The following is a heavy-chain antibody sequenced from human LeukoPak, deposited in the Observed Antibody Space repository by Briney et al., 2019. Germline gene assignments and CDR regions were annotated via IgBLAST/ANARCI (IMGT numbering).Heavy chain of an antibody. CDR1: GFTFSSYA. J-gene: IGHJ4*02. CDR2: ISGSGGST. V-gene: IGHV3-23*01. CDR3: AKGGYSSSWSLYYFDY. D-gene: IGHD6-13*01. Sequence: PGGSLRLSCAASGFTFSSYAMSWVRQAPGKGLEWVSAISGSGGSTYYADSVKGRFTISRDNSKNTLYLQMNSLRAEDTAVYYCAKGGYSSSWSLYYFDYWGQGTLVTVSS.